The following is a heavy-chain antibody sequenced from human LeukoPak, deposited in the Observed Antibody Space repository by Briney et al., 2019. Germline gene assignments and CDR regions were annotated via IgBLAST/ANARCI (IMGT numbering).Heavy chain of an antibody. Sequence: PSETLSLTCTVSGGSISSYYWSWIRQAPGKGLEWIGSVHFSGSTIYNVSLKSRLTISLDMSKNQFSLRLTSVTAADTAVYYCAKNVGRIWSGELDCWGQGILVTVSS. V-gene: IGHV4-59*03. CDR2: VHFSGST. J-gene: IGHJ4*02. D-gene: IGHD3-3*01. CDR3: AKNVGRIWSGELDC. CDR1: GGSISSYY.